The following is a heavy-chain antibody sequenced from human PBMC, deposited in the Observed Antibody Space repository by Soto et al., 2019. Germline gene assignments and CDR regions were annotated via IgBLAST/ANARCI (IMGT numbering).Heavy chain of an antibody. CDR3: ARRYWVDQLPAGAFDI. CDR1: GGSISSSSYY. CDR2: IYYSGST. Sequence: SETLSLTCTVSGGSISSSSYYWGWIRQPPGKGLEWIGSIYYSGSTYYNPSLKSRVTISVDTSKNKFSLKLSSVTAADTAVYYCARRYWVDQLPAGAFDIWGQGTMVTVSS. V-gene: IGHV4-39*01. D-gene: IGHD2-2*01. J-gene: IGHJ3*02.